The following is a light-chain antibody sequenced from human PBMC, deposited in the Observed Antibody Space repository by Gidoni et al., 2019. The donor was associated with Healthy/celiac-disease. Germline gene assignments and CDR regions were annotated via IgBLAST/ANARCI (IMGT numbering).Light chain of an antibody. J-gene: IGLJ2*01. CDR3: CSYAGSYTFDVV. CDR2: DVS. CDR1: SSDVGGYNY. Sequence: QSAPTQPRSVSGSPGQSVPISCTGTSSDVGGYNYVSWYQQHPGKAPKLMIYDVSKRPSGVPDRFSGSKSGNTASLTISGLQAEDEADYYCCSYAGSYTFDVVFGGGTKLTVL. V-gene: IGLV2-11*01.